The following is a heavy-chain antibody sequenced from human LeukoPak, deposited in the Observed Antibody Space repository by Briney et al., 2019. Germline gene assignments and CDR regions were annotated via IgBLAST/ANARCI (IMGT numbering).Heavy chain of an antibody. CDR3: TRDLSSAWFYY. Sequence: SETLSLTCTVSGGSITSYYWGWIRQPPGKGLEWIGSNYYSGSTYYNPSLKSRVTISVDTSKNQFSLKLSSVTAADTAVYYCTRDLSSAWFYYWGQGTLVTVSS. V-gene: IGHV4-39*07. D-gene: IGHD6-13*01. CDR1: GGSITSYY. CDR2: NYYSGST. J-gene: IGHJ4*02.